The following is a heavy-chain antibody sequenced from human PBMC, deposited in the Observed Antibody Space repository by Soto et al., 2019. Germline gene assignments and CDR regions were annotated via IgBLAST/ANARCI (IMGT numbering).Heavy chain of an antibody. J-gene: IGHJ4*02. D-gene: IGHD3-22*01. CDR1: GGTFSSYA. Sequence: ASVKVSCKASGGTFSSYAISWVRQAPGQGLEWMGGIIPIFGTANYAQKFQGRVTITADESTSTAYMELSSLSSEDTAVYYCARSSNRTYYYDSSGYTLDYWGQGTLVTVSS. CDR2: IIPIFGTA. V-gene: IGHV1-69*13. CDR3: ARSSNRTYYYDSSGYTLDY.